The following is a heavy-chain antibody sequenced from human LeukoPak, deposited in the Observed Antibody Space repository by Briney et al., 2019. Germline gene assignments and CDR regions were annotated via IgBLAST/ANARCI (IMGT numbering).Heavy chain of an antibody. Sequence: GGSLRLSCAASGFTFSSYAMSWVRQAPGKGLEWVSAISGSGGSTFYADSVKGRFTISRDNSKNTLYLQMNSLRAEDTAVYYCAKTFYGLQSNWFDPWGQGTLVTVSS. CDR2: ISGSGGST. CDR1: GFTFSSYA. V-gene: IGHV3-23*01. D-gene: IGHD2/OR15-2a*01. CDR3: AKTFYGLQSNWFDP. J-gene: IGHJ5*02.